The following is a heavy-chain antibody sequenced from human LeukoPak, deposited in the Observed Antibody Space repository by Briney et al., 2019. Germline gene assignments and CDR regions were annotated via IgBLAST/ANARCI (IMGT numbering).Heavy chain of an antibody. CDR3: ARELRYFDWPYFDY. CDR1: GGSITSYY. CDR2: IYSSGST. Sequence: SETLSLTCTVSGGSITSYYWSWIRQPAGKGLEYIGRIYSSGSTNYNPSLKSRVTISVDTSKNQFSLKLSSVTAADTAVYYCARELRYFDWPYFDYWGQGTLVTVSS. J-gene: IGHJ4*02. V-gene: IGHV4-4*07. D-gene: IGHD3-9*01.